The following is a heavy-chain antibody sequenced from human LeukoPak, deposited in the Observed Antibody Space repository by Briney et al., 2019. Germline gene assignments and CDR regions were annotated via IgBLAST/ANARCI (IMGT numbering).Heavy chain of an antibody. D-gene: IGHD6-13*01. J-gene: IGHJ1*01. V-gene: IGHV4-59*08. CDR2: IYYSGST. CDR1: GFTFSSYA. Sequence: GSLRLSCAASGFTFSSYAMSWVRQAPGKGLEWIGYIYYSGSTNYNPSLKSRVTISVDTSKNQFSLKLSSVTAADTAVYYCARRVAAAGPFQHWGQGTLVTVSS. CDR3: ARRVAAAGPFQH.